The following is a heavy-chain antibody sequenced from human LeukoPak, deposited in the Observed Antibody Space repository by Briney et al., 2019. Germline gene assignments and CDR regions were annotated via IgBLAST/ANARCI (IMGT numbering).Heavy chain of an antibody. Sequence: GGSLRLSCAASGFTFSSYSMHWVRQAPGKGLEWVSSISSSSTYMYYADSVRGRLTISRNNAKNSLYLQMNGLRAEDTALYYCVPEPSCSSISCHTFDYWGQGTLVTVSS. V-gene: IGHV3-21*01. CDR3: VPEPSCSSISCHTFDY. CDR1: GFTFSSYS. CDR2: ISSSSTYM. J-gene: IGHJ4*02. D-gene: IGHD2-2*02.